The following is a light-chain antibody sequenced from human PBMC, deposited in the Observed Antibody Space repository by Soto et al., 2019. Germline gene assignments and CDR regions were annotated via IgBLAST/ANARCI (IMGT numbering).Light chain of an antibody. CDR3: SSYAGSNWYV. Sequence: QSVLTQPPSASGSPGQSVTISLTGTNSDGGGYNYVSWYQQSPGKAPKLIIYEVNERPSGVPDRFSGSKSGNTASLTVSGLQTADEADYYCSSYAGSNWYVFGTGTKVTVL. CDR2: EVN. J-gene: IGLJ1*01. V-gene: IGLV2-8*01. CDR1: NSDGGGYNY.